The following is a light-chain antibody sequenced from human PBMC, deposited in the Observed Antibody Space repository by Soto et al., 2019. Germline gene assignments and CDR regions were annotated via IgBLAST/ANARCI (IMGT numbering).Light chain of an antibody. Sequence: QSALTQPASVSGSPGQSITISCTGSSGAIGDYKYVSWYKQHPGKAPKLMIYDASNRPSGVSHRFSASKSGNTASLTISGRQSEDEADYYCSSYTSTNFVIFGGGTKLTVL. J-gene: IGLJ2*01. CDR3: SSYTSTNFVI. V-gene: IGLV2-14*01. CDR2: DAS. CDR1: SGAIGDYKY.